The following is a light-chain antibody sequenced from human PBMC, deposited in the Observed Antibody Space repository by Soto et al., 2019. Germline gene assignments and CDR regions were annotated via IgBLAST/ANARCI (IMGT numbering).Light chain of an antibody. V-gene: IGKV2-28*01. CDR2: LGS. Sequence: DIVVTQSPLSLPVTPGEPASISFRSSQGLLHSNGYNYLDWYLQKPGQSPQLLIYLGSNRASGVSDRFSGSGSGTDFTLRISRVEAEDVGLYYCMQALQAPLTFGQGTKVDIK. CDR3: MQALQAPLT. J-gene: IGKJ1*01. CDR1: QGLLHSNGYNY.